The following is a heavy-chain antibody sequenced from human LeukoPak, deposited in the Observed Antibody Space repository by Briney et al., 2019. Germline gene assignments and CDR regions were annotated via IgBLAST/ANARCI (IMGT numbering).Heavy chain of an antibody. J-gene: IGHJ4*02. CDR1: GYIFTGYY. V-gene: IGHV1-2*02. CDR3: ARTYGSGSYYVY. D-gene: IGHD3-10*01. CDR2: INPNSGDT. Sequence: ASVKVSCKASGYIFTGYYIHWVRQAPGQGLEWMGWINPNSGDTKYAQKFQGRVTMTRDTSISTAYMELSRLRSDDTAVYYCARTYGSGSYYVYWGQGTLVTVSS.